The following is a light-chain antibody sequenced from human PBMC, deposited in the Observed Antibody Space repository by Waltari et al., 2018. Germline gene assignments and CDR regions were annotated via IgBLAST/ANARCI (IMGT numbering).Light chain of an antibody. Sequence: ALTQPRSVSGSPGQSVTISCTGTSSDVGGYNYVSWYQQHPGKAPKLMIYDVSKRPSGVPDRFSGSKSGNTASLTISGLQAEDEADYYCCSYAGSYTNYVFGTGTKVTVL. CDR3: CSYAGSYTNYV. CDR1: SSDVGGYNY. V-gene: IGLV2-11*01. CDR2: DVS. J-gene: IGLJ1*01.